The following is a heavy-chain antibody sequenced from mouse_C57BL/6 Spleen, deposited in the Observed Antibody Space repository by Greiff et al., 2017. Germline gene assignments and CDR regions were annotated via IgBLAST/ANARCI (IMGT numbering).Heavy chain of an antibody. CDR2: IDPENGDT. J-gene: IGHJ2*01. CDR1: GFNIKDDY. Sequence: EVKLVESGAELVRPGASVKLSCTASGFNIKDDYMHWVKQRPEQGLEWIGWIDPENGDTEYASKFQGKATITADTSSNTAYLQLSSLTSEDTAVYYCTTGDRDYWGQGTTLTVSS. V-gene: IGHV14-4*01. CDR3: TTGDRDY.